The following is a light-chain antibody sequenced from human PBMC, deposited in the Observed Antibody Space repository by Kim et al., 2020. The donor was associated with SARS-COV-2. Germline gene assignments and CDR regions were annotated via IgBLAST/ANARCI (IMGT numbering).Light chain of an antibody. V-gene: IGKV4-1*01. CDR2: WAS. CDR3: QQYYTTPPT. J-gene: IGKJ4*01. CDR1: QSILSRTKNRNH. Sequence: ATFNCKSSQSILSRTKNRNHLAWYQQKPGQPPKLLVYWASTRESGVPDRFSGSRSGTDFTLTISSLQAEDVAVYYCQQYYTTPPTFGGGTKVDIK.